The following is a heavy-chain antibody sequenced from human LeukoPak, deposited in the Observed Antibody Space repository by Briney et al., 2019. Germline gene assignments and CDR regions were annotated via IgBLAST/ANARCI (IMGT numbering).Heavy chain of an antibody. V-gene: IGHV4-34*01. CDR2: IYSSGST. Sequence: SETLSLTCGVYGGSFSGYYWSWIRQPPGKGLEWIGSIYSSGSTYYNASLQSRVTISIETSKNQISLRLNSVTAADTAIYYCAKSGGYGLIDYWGQGTLVTVSS. CDR1: GGSFSGYY. J-gene: IGHJ4*02. D-gene: IGHD1-26*01. CDR3: AKSGGYGLIDY.